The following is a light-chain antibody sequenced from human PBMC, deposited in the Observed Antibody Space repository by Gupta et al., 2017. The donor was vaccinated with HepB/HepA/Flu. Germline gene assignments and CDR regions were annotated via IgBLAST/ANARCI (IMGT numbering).Light chain of an antibody. J-gene: IGKJ1*01. CDR1: QSIGRS. V-gene: IGKV6D-21*02. Sequence: DIVLTQSPDFQSVSPKEKVTISCRASQSIGRSLNWFQQKPGQSPKLLIKYASESISGVPSSFSGSGSGTDFTLTINSREADDAAVYYCQQRDNLPRTFGQGTKVEIK. CDR2: YAS. CDR3: QQRDNLPRT.